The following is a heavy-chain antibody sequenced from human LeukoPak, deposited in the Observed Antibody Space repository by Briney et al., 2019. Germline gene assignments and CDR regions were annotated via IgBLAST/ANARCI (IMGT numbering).Heavy chain of an antibody. D-gene: IGHD3-10*01. CDR2: IYSGGST. CDR3: AKDRGTDYYYYYMDV. V-gene: IGHV3-66*01. Sequence: GGSLRLSCAASGFTVSSNYMSWVRQAPGKGLEWVSVIYSGGSTYYADSVKGRFTISRDNSKNTLYLQMNSLRAEDTAVYYCAKDRGTDYYYYYMDVWGKGTTVTISS. CDR1: GFTVSSNY. J-gene: IGHJ6*03.